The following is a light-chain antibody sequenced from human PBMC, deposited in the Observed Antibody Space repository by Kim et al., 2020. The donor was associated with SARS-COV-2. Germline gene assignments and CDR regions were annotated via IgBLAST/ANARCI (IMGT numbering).Light chain of an antibody. V-gene: IGLV3-19*01. CDR2: GKN. Sequence: VAWRKTVRITCQGDSLRSYYACWYQKKPGQAPIVVMYGKNNRPSGIPDRFSGSSAGNTASLTITGTQAGDEADYYCNSRDSNDNVLFGGGTQLTVL. CDR1: SLRSYY. J-gene: IGLJ2*01. CDR3: NSRDSNDNVL.